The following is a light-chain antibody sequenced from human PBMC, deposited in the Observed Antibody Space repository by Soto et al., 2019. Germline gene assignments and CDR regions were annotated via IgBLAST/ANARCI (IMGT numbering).Light chain of an antibody. V-gene: IGLV2-14*01. CDR3: SSYTSSTAYV. Sequence: QSALTQPASVSGSPGQSITISCTGTSSDVGGYNYVSWYQLHPGKAPKLILYEVTNRPSGVSDRFSGSKSGNTASLTISGLQAEDEADYYCSSYTSSTAYVVGTGTKV. CDR1: SSDVGGYNY. CDR2: EVT. J-gene: IGLJ1*01.